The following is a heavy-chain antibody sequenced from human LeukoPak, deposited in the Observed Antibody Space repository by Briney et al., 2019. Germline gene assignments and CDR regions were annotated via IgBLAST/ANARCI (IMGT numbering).Heavy chain of an antibody. V-gene: IGHV3-23*01. CDR3: ARDYPTSGIVTIFDY. Sequence: PGGXXSLSCAASGFPFGSNYMTWVRQAPGKGLEGVSSITASGGSTYFADSVKGRFTISRDNSKNTLYLQMSSLRAEDTAVYYCARDYPTSGIVTIFDYWGQGTLVTVSS. CDR2: ITASGGST. D-gene: IGHD1-1*01. J-gene: IGHJ4*02. CDR1: GFPFGSNY.